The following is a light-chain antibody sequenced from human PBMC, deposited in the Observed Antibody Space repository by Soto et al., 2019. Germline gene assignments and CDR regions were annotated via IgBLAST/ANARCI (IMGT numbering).Light chain of an antibody. Sequence: QSALTQPASVSGSPGQSITISCTGTSSDVGGYNYVSWYQQHPGKAPKLMIYDVSNRPSGVSNRFSGSKSGNTASLTISGLQAEDDADYYCSSYTSSSTFYVFGTGTQLTVL. J-gene: IGLJ1*01. CDR1: SSDVGGYNY. V-gene: IGLV2-14*01. CDR2: DVS. CDR3: SSYTSSSTFYV.